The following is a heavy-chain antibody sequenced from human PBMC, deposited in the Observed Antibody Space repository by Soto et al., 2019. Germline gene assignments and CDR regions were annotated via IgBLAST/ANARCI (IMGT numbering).Heavy chain of an antibody. CDR2: VDAGGTYT. V-gene: IGHV3-23*01. J-gene: IGHJ4*02. D-gene: IGHD5-12*01. CDR1: GFTFNSHA. Sequence: AGGSLRLSCTASGFTFNSHAMSWVRRAPGKGLEWVSAVDAGGTYTYYADSVKGRFTISRDNSKNMLFLQMNSLGAEDTALYYCARHSGTNQAGRNFDSWGQGILVTVSS. CDR3: ARHSGTNQAGRNFDS.